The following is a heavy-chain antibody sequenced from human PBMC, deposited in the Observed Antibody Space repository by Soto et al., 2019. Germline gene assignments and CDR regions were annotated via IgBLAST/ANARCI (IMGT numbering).Heavy chain of an antibody. D-gene: IGHD4-17*01. CDR2: IGTLADT. J-gene: IGHJ3*02. CDR1: GFTFNNYD. V-gene: IGHV3-13*01. Sequence: EVQLVESGGGLVQPGGSVRLSCAASGFTFNNYDMHWVRQTTGNGLEWVAGIGTLADTYDPDSVRGRLTISRDNVMDSMYLHMNSLRAGDTAVYFCARGSTGTSILPFEIWGQGTMVTVSS. CDR3: ARGSTGTSILPFEI.